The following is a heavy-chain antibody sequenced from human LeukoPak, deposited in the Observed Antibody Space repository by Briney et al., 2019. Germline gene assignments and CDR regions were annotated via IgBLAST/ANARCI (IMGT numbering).Heavy chain of an antibody. D-gene: IGHD2-2*01. CDR3: ARVGTSWGTYNWFDP. V-gene: IGHV4-59*01. J-gene: IGHJ5*02. Sequence: SETLSLTCTGSGGSISSYYWSWIRQPPGKGLEWIGYTYYSGSTNYNPSLKSRVTISVATSKTQFSLKLSSVTAADTAVYYCARVGTSWGTYNWFDPWGQGTLVTVSS. CDR2: TYYSGST. CDR1: GGSISSYY.